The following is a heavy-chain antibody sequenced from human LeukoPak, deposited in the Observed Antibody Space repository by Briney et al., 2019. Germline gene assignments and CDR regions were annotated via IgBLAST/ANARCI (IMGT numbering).Heavy chain of an antibody. J-gene: IGHJ4*02. CDR1: GFTFSSYG. CDR3: AAPPISYDILTGYYTD. V-gene: IGHV3-21*01. Sequence: GGSLRLSCAASGFTFSSYGMNWVRQAPGKGLEWVSSITSGSSYIYYADSVKGRFTISRDNAKNSLYLQMNSLRADDTAVYYCAAPPISYDILTGYYTDWGQGTLVTVSS. CDR2: ITSGSSYI. D-gene: IGHD3-9*01.